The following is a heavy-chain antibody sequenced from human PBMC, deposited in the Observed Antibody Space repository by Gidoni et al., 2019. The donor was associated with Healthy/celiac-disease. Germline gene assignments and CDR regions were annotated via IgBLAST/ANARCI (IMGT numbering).Heavy chain of an antibody. D-gene: IGHD5-18*01. J-gene: IGHJ4*02. V-gene: IGHV3-73*02. Sequence: EVQLVESGGGLVQPGGSLKLSCEASGFTSSGSAMHWVRQASGKGLEWVGRIRSKANSYATAYAASVKGRFTISRDDSKNTAYLQMNSLKTEDTAVYYCTSSLRGGTAMPSEVYWGQGTLVTVSS. CDR1: GFTSSGSA. CDR3: TSSLRGGTAMPSEVY. CDR2: IRSKANSYAT.